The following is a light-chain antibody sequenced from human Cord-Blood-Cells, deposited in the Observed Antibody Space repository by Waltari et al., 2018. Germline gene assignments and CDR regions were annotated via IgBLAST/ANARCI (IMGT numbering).Light chain of an antibody. CDR3: QQYYSYPLT. Sequence: AIRITQSPSSPSASTGDRVTITCRASQGISSYLAWYQQKPGKAPKLLIYAASTLQSGVPSRFSGSGSGTDFTLTISCLQSEDFATYYCQQYYSYPLTFGGGTKVEIK. V-gene: IGKV1-8*01. J-gene: IGKJ4*01. CDR2: AAS. CDR1: QGISSY.